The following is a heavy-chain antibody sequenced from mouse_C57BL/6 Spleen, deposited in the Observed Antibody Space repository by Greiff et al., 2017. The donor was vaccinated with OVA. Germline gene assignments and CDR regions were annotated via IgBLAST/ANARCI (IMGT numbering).Heavy chain of an antibody. D-gene: IGHD2-1*01. CDR3: ARPSTSPYYAMDY. J-gene: IGHJ4*01. CDR1: GFSLTSYG. CDR2: IWSGGST. V-gene: IGHV2-2*01. Sequence: VQLQQSGPGLVQPSQSLSITCTVSGFSLTSYGVHWVRQSPGKGLEWLGVIWSGGSTDYNAAFISRLSISKDNSKSQVVFKMNSLQADDTAIYYCARPSTSPYYAMDYWGQGTSVTVSS.